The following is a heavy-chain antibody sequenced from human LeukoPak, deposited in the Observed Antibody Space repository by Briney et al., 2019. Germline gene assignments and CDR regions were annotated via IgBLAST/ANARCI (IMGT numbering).Heavy chain of an antibody. J-gene: IGHJ5*02. D-gene: IGHD6-13*01. CDR2: IKQDGSEK. V-gene: IGHV3-7*01. CDR1: GFTFSSYW. Sequence: GGSLRLSCAASGFTFSSYWMSWVRKAPGKGLEWVANIKQDGSEKYYVDSVKGRFTISRDNAKNSLYLQMNSLRAEDTAVYYCARDVGITVADSFDPWGQGTLVTVSS. CDR3: ARDVGITVADSFDP.